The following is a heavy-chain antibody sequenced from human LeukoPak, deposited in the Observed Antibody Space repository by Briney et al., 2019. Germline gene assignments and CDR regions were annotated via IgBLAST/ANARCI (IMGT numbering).Heavy chain of an antibody. V-gene: IGHV3-53*01. J-gene: IGHJ4*02. CDR3: AKWRRGGWSLDY. CDR1: EFTVSSNY. CDR2: IYSGGGT. Sequence: GGSLRLSCAASEFTVSSNYMSWVRQAPGKGLEWVSVIYSGGGTYYADSVKGRFTISRDNFKQMNSLRAEDTAVYYCAKWRRGGWSLDYWGQGTLVTVSS. D-gene: IGHD6-19*01.